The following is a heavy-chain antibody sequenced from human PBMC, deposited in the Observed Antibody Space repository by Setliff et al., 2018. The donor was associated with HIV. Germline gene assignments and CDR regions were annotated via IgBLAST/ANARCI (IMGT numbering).Heavy chain of an antibody. V-gene: IGHV3-49*03. J-gene: IGHJ4*02. CDR1: GFSIDDYA. D-gene: IGHD3-9*01. CDR3: TRDHRFVDRYPDW. CDR2: VRGIAYGGTT. Sequence: PGGSLRLSCTASGFSIDDYAMNWFRQAPGRGLEWVGLVRGIAYGGTTEYAASVKGRFTISRDDSKSIAYLQMSSLKIEDTAVYYCTRDHRFVDRYPDWWGQGTLVTVSS.